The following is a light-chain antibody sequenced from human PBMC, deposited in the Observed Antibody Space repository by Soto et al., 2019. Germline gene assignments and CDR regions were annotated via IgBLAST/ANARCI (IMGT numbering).Light chain of an antibody. Sequence: EIVMTQSPATLSVSPGERATLSCRASQSVSSNLAWYQQKPGQAPRLLIYGASTRATGIPARFSGSGSGTEFTLTLSSLQSEDFAVYYCQQYNNWPPLPFGGGTKVEIK. V-gene: IGKV3-15*01. CDR2: GAS. J-gene: IGKJ4*01. CDR1: QSVSSN. CDR3: QQYNNWPPLP.